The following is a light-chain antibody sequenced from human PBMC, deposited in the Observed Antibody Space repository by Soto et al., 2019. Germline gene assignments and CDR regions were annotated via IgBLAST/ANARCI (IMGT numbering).Light chain of an antibody. CDR2: KAS. Sequence: DIQMTQSPATLSGSVGDRVTITCLASQTISSWLAWYQQKPGKAPKLLIYKASTLKSGVPSRFSGSGSGTEFTLSISSLQPDDSASYYCQQYNSYSKTFGQGTKVDIK. CDR1: QTISSW. J-gene: IGKJ1*01. V-gene: IGKV1-5*03. CDR3: QQYNSYSKT.